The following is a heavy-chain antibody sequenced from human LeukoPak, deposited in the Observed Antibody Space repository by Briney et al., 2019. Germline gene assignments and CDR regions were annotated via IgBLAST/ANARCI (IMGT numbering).Heavy chain of an antibody. J-gene: IGHJ4*02. CDR1: GLSVSANY. D-gene: IGHD1/OR15-1a*01. Sequence: GGSLRLSCAVSGLSVSANYMTWLRQSPGKGLEWVATVYATWGTYYADAVKGRFSITRDSSKNMVYLQMNTLTAEDTAVYYCARGDSQRWDNKSGYDYWGQGTLVTVSS. V-gene: IGHV3-53*01. CDR3: ARGDSQRWDNKSGYDY. CDR2: VYATWGT.